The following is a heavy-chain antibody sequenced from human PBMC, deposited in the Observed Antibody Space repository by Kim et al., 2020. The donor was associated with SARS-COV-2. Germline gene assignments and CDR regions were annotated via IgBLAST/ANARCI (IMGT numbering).Heavy chain of an antibody. J-gene: IGHJ4*02. CDR3: TRVPMVRGSIASRGFDY. D-gene: IGHD3-10*01. Sequence: VKGRFTISRDDSKSIAYLQMNSLKTEDTAVYYCTRVPMVRGSIASRGFDYWGQGTLVTVSS. V-gene: IGHV3-49*02.